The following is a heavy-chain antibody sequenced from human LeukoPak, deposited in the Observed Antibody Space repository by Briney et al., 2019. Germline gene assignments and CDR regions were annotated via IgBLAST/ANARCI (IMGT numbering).Heavy chain of an antibody. Sequence: RASVKVSCKASGGTFSSYAISWVRQAPGQGLEWMGGIIPIFGTANYAQKFQGRVTITADKSTSTAYMELSSLRSEDTAVYYCARDFGYSTENAFDIWGQGTMVTVSS. D-gene: IGHD5-18*01. CDR1: GGTFSSYA. V-gene: IGHV1-69*06. CDR2: IIPIFGTA. CDR3: ARDFGYSTENAFDI. J-gene: IGHJ3*02.